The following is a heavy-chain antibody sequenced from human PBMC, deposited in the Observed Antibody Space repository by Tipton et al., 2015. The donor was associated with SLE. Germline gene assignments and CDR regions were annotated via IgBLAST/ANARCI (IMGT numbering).Heavy chain of an antibody. V-gene: IGHV4-39*07. CDR3: ASSPYDYVWGSYRLDAFDI. D-gene: IGHD3-16*02. CDR1: GGSFSGYY. CDR2: IYYSEST. Sequence: QVQLVQSGGGLVQPGGSLRLSCAASGGSFSGYYWGWIRQPPGKGLEWIGSIYYSESTYYNPSLKSRVTISVDTSKNQFSLKLSSVTAADTAVYYCASSPYDYVWGSYRLDAFDIWGQGTMVTVSS. J-gene: IGHJ3*02.